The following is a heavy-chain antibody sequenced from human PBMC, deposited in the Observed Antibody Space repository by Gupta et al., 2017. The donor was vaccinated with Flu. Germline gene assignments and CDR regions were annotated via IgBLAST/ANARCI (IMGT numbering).Heavy chain of an antibody. CDR2: TWYDGNNK. CDR1: GFTISPSG. Sequence: QLQVVESGGGVVQPGQPLRLPCAVSGFTISPSGMHWVRHDPGKGLGWVAVTWYDGNNKYYGDSVKCRFTISSDESKNMLHLEMNSLRAEDTAVYYCARGGDNFWSGYYEGYGYFDLWGRGTRVTVS. CDR3: ARGGDNFWSGYYEGYGYFDL. D-gene: IGHD3-3*01. V-gene: IGHV3-33*01. J-gene: IGHJ2*01.